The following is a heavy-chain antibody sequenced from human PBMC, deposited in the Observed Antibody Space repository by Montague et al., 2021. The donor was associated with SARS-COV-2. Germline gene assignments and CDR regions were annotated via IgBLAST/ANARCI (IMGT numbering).Heavy chain of an antibody. J-gene: IGHJ4*02. V-gene: IGHV4-59*01. Sequence: SETLPLTCTVSGDSMNNYYWSWIRQPPGKGLEWIGYINYSGSTHYNPSLQSRVTLSKDTSKSQFSLRLTSVTAADTAMYFCARAPIYRSSWYAYFDYWGQGTLVTVSS. D-gene: IGHD6-13*01. CDR3: ARAPIYRSSWYAYFDY. CDR1: GDSMNNYY. CDR2: INYSGST.